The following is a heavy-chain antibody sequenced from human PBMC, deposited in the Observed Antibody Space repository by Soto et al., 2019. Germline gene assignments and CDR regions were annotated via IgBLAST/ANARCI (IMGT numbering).Heavy chain of an antibody. CDR2: IYSGGST. D-gene: IGHD6-6*01. CDR3: ARDLRKAARPYYYYYMDV. Sequence: EVQLVESGGGLVQPGGSLRLSCAASGFTVSSNYMSWVRQAPGKGLEWVSVIYSGGSTYYADSVKGRFTISIHNSKNTLYLQMNSLRAEDTAVYYCARDLRKAARPYYYYYMDVWGKGTTVTVSS. V-gene: IGHV3-53*04. CDR1: GFTVSSNY. J-gene: IGHJ6*03.